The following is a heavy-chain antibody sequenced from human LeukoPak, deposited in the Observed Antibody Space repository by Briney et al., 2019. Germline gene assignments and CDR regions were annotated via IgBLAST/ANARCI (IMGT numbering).Heavy chain of an antibody. CDR3: ASQDPYSSSWYFAFDI. J-gene: IGHJ3*02. V-gene: IGHV4-31*03. Sequence: PSETLSLTCTVSGGSISSGGYYWSWIRQHPGKGLEWIGYIYYSGSTYYNPSLKSRVTISVDTSKNHFSLKLSSVTAADTAVYYCASQDPYSSSWYFAFDIWGQGTMVTVSS. CDR1: GGSISSGGYY. CDR2: IYYSGST. D-gene: IGHD6-13*01.